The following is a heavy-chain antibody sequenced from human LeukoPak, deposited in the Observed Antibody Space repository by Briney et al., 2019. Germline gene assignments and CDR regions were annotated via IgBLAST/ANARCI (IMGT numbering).Heavy chain of an antibody. D-gene: IGHD6-13*01. CDR2: ILYDGSNK. V-gene: IGHV3-30*04. Sequence: PGGSLRLSCAASGFTFSSYAMHWVRQAPGKGLEWVAVILYDGSNKYYADSVKGRFTISRDNSKNTLYLQMNSLRAEDTAVYYCAKDWIAAAGTGFDYWGRGTLVTVSS. CDR3: AKDWIAAAGTGFDY. J-gene: IGHJ4*02. CDR1: GFTFSSYA.